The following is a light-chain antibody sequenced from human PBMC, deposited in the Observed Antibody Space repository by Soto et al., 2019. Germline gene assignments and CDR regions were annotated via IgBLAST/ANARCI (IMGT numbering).Light chain of an antibody. J-gene: IGKJ2*01. Sequence: EIMMTQSPATLYVSPGERATLSCRASQSVGSNLVWYQQTPGQAPRILIYDASTRAAGVPARFSGSGSGTDFTPTISSLQSEDFAVYYCQQNNDWPAYTFGQGTKLEIK. V-gene: IGKV3-15*01. CDR2: DAS. CDR3: QQNNDWPAYT. CDR1: QSVGSN.